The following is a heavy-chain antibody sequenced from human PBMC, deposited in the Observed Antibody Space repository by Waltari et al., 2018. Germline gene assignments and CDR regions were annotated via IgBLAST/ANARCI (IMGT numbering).Heavy chain of an antibody. D-gene: IGHD1-26*01. V-gene: IGHV5-51*01. CDR3: AKADFGPRGWFDP. Sequence: EVHLVQSGAEVKKPGESVNISCKGSGFTFASHWIAWVRQMPGKGLEWVGMIFPHDFDIRYSPSFQGRVTISADKSISTAYLQWDGLTASDTAIYYCAKADFGPRGWFDPWGQGTLVTVSS. J-gene: IGHJ5*02. CDR1: GFTFASHW. CDR2: IFPHDFDI.